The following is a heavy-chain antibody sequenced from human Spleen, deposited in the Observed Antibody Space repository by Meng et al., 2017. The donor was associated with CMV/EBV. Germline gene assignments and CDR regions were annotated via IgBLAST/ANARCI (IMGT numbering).Heavy chain of an antibody. J-gene: IGHJ4*02. CDR3: ARDYQVRTIHLTGTPDY. V-gene: IGHV3-30*02. D-gene: IGHD1-7*01. Sequence: GGSLRLSCAASGFTFSSYGMHWVRQAPGKGLEWVAFIRYDGSNKYYADSVKGRFTISRDNSKNTLYLQMNSLRAEDTAVYYCARDYQVRTIHLTGTPDYWGQGTLVTVSS. CDR1: GFTFSSYG. CDR2: IRYDGSNK.